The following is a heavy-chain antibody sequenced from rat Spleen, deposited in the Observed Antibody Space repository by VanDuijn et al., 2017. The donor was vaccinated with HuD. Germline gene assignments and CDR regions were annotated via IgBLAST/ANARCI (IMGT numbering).Heavy chain of an antibody. CDR2: IRYDGDNT. CDR1: GFTFSDYY. CDR3: ARHLRRAPDY. D-gene: IGHD1-11*01. V-gene: IGHV5-7*01. Sequence: EVQLVESGGGLVQPGRSLKVSCAASGFTFSDYYMAWVRQAPTKGLEWVATIRYDGDNTFYRDSVKGRFTVSRDNAKSTLYLQMNSLRSEDTATYYCARHLRRAPDYWGQGVMVTVSS. J-gene: IGHJ2*01.